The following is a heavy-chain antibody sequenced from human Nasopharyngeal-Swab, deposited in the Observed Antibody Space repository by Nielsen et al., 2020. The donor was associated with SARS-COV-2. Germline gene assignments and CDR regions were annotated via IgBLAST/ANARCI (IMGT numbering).Heavy chain of an antibody. CDR3: AKNRWGSSGWFEIDY. CDR2: FSGSGGST. V-gene: IGHV3-23*01. CDR1: GLTFSTYA. D-gene: IGHD6-19*01. J-gene: IGHJ4*02. Sequence: GESLKISCAASGLTFSTYAVSWVRQAPGKGLEWVSVFSGSGGSTYYADSVKGRFTISGDNSKNTLYLQMNSLRAEDTAVYYCAKNRWGSSGWFEIDYWGQGTLVTVSS.